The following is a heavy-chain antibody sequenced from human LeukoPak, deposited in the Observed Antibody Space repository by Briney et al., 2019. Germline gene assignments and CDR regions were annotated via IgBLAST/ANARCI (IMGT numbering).Heavy chain of an antibody. J-gene: IGHJ5*02. CDR1: GFSFSNYE. CDR3: AKGPDGRGYFNWFDP. V-gene: IGHV3-48*03. CDR2: ITASSTTI. Sequence: HPGGSLRLSCAASGFSFSNYEMNWVRQAPGKGLEWISYITASSTTIYYADSVKGRFTISRDNAKNSLYLQMNSLRVEDTAVYYCAKGPDGRGYFNWFDPWGQGTLVTVSS. D-gene: IGHD5-12*01.